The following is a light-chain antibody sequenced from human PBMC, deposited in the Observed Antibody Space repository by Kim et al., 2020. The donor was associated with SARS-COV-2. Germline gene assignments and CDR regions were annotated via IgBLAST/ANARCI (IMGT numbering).Light chain of an antibody. V-gene: IGLV1-44*01. CDR2: SNN. J-gene: IGLJ3*02. CDR1: SSNIGRNT. Sequence: GQRVTISCSGSSSNIGRNTVNWYQQLPGTAPNLLIYSNNQRPSGVPDRFSGSKSGTSASLAISGLQSEDEADYYCAAWDDSLNGPVFGGGTQLTVL. CDR3: AAWDDSLNGPV.